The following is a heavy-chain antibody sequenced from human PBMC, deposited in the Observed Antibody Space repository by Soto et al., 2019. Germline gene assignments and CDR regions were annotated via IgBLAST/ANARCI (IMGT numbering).Heavy chain of an antibody. D-gene: IGHD6-13*01. V-gene: IGHV4-30-4*01. CDR1: GGSISSGDYY. Sequence: PSETLSLTCTVSGGSISSGDYYWSWIRQPPGKGLEWIGYIYCSGSTYYNPSLKSRVTISVDTSKNQFSLKLSSVTAADTAVYYCARGSSSWSGFDPWGQGTLVTVSS. CDR3: ARGSSSWSGFDP. J-gene: IGHJ5*02. CDR2: IYCSGST.